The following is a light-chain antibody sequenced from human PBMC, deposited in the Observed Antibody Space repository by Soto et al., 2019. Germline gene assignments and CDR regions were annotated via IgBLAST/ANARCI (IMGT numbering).Light chain of an antibody. CDR2: KAS. CDR3: QHYNSYSEA. V-gene: IGKV1-5*03. Sequence: DIQRTQSPATLSLALGDIVSITCRASQTISSWLAWYQQKPGKAPKLLIYKASTLKSGVPSRFSGSGSGTEFTLTISSLQPDDFATYYCQHYNSYSEAFGQGTKVDIK. CDR1: QTISSW. J-gene: IGKJ1*01.